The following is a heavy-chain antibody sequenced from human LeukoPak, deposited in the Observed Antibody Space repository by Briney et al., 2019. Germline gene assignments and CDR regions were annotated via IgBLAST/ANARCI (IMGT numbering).Heavy chain of an antibody. D-gene: IGHD1-26*01. CDR1: GFTFSSHA. Sequence: GGSLRLSCAASGFTFSSHAMHWVRQAPGKGLEWVAVISYDGSNKYYADSVKGRFTISRDNSKNTLYLQMNSLRAEDTAVYYCARDRVGATDYFDYWGQGTLVTVSS. CDR2: ISYDGSNK. J-gene: IGHJ4*02. CDR3: ARDRVGATDYFDY. V-gene: IGHV3-30-3*01.